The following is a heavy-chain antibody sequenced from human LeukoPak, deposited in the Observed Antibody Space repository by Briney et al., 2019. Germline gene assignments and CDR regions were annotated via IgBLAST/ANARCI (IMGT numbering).Heavy chain of an antibody. J-gene: IGHJ4*02. Sequence: SVKVSCKASGGTFSSYAISWVRQAPGQGLEWMGGITPIFGTANYAQKFQGRVTITADESTSTAYMELSSLRSEDTAVYYCARGGNYYDSSGYAEKPYYFDYWGQGTLVTVSS. V-gene: IGHV1-69*13. CDR1: GGTFSSYA. D-gene: IGHD3-22*01. CDR3: ARGGNYYDSSGYAEKPYYFDY. CDR2: ITPIFGTA.